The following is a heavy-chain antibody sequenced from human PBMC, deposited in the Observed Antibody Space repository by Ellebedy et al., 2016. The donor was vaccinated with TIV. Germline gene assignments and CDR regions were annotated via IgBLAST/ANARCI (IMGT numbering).Heavy chain of an antibody. Sequence: GESLKISCAASGFTFSRHWMSWVRQGPGKGLEWVANINQDGGENNYLDSVRGRFTISRDNAKNSVQLQMNSLRAEETAVYYCARLAGGTCQCAFDIWGQGTMVTVSS. D-gene: IGHD2-15*01. CDR1: GFTFSRHW. CDR2: INQDGGEN. CDR3: ARLAGGTCQCAFDI. J-gene: IGHJ3*02. V-gene: IGHV3-7*01.